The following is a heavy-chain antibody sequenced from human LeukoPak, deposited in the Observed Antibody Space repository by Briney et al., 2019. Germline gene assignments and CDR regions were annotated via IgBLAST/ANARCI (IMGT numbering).Heavy chain of an antibody. D-gene: IGHD2-15*01. J-gene: IGHJ5*02. CDR2: LYNGGGT. CDR1: GFAVRSNH. CDR3: VRNLRYCSDGICSP. Sequence: GGSLRLSCAASGFAVRSNHMYWVRQAPGKGLEWVSVLYNGGGTDYVDSVKGRFTISRDNSQNTVFLQMDSLRVEDTGVYFCVRNLRYCSDGICSPWGQGTLVTVSS. V-gene: IGHV3-66*01.